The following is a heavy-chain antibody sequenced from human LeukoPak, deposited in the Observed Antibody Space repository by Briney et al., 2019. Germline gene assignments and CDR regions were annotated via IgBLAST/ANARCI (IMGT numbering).Heavy chain of an antibody. J-gene: IGHJ5*02. V-gene: IGHV4-59*01. CDR1: GGSISSYY. CDR2: IYYSGST. CDR3: AKSAPNWFDP. Sequence: SETLSLTCTVSGGSISSYYWSWIRQPPGKGLEWIGYIYYSGSTNYNPSLKSRVTISVDTSKNQFSLKLSSVTAAATAVYYCAKSAPNWFDPWGQGTLVTVSS.